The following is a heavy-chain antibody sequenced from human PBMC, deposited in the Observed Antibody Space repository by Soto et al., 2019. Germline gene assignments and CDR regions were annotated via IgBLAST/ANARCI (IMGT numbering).Heavy chain of an antibody. Sequence: EVQLVESGGGLVKPGGSLRLSCAASGFTFSSYSMNWVRQAPGKGLEWVSSISSSSSYIYYADSVKGRFTISRDNAKNFLYLQMNSLRAEDTAVYYCARDNFSGVVPAYYYYYMDVWGKGTTVTVSS. CDR2: ISSSSSYI. D-gene: IGHD2-2*01. J-gene: IGHJ6*03. V-gene: IGHV3-21*01. CDR3: ARDNFSGVVPAYYYYYMDV. CDR1: GFTFSSYS.